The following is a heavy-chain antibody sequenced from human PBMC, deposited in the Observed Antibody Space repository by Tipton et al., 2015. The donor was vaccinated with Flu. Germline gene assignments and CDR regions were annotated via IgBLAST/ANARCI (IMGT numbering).Heavy chain of an antibody. CDR1: GGSISSYY. Sequence: LRLSCTVSGGSISSYYWSWIRQPPGKGLEWIGYIYYSGSTNYNPSLKSRVTISVDTSKNQFSLKLSSVTAADTAVYYCASEYYYDAFDIWGQGTMVTVSS. CDR3: ASEYYYDAFDI. J-gene: IGHJ3*02. V-gene: IGHV4-59*08. D-gene: IGHD3-10*01. CDR2: IYYSGST.